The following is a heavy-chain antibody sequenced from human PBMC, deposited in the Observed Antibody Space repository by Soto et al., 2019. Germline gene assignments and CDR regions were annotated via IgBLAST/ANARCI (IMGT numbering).Heavy chain of an antibody. D-gene: IGHD2-15*01. Sequence: PGESLKISCKGSGYSFTSYWISWVRQMPGKGLEWMGRIDPSDSYTNYSPSFQGHVTISADKSISTAYLQWSSLKASDTAMYYCARQEYGGNYYYYGMDVWGQGTTVTVSS. V-gene: IGHV5-10-1*01. J-gene: IGHJ6*02. CDR2: IDPSDSYT. CDR1: GYSFTSYW. CDR3: ARQEYGGNYYYYGMDV.